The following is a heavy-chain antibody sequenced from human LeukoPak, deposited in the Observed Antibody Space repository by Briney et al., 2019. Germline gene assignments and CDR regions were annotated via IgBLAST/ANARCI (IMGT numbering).Heavy chain of an antibody. J-gene: IGHJ3*02. CDR2: ISAYNGNI. D-gene: IGHD3-10*01. Sequence: ASVKVSCKASGYTFTSYAMNWVRQAPGQGLEWMGWISAYNGNINYAQKLQGRVTLTTDTSTSTAYMDLRSLTSDDTAIYYCARDLDPDLTLLRGVPDAFDMWGQGTVVTVSS. V-gene: IGHV1-18*01. CDR1: GYTFTSYA. CDR3: ARDLDPDLTLLRGVPDAFDM.